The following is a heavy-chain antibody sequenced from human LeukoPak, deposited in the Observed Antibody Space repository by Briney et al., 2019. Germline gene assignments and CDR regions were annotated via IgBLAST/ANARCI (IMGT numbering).Heavy chain of an antibody. V-gene: IGHV4-59*08. Sequence: MPSETLSLTCIVSGGSISSYYWSWIRQPPGKGLEWIGYIYYSGSTNYNPSLKSRVTLSVDKSKNQFSLKLSSVTAADTAVYYCAGIPVAGTGYWGQGTLVTVSS. CDR3: AGIPVAGTGY. J-gene: IGHJ4*02. CDR2: IYYSGST. CDR1: GGSISSYY. D-gene: IGHD6-19*01.